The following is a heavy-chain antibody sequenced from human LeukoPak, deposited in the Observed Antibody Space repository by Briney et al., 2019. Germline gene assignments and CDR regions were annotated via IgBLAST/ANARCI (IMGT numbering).Heavy chain of an antibody. CDR3: ARAPQVGATRFCWFDP. J-gene: IGHJ5*02. D-gene: IGHD1-26*01. CDR2: INPNSGGT. V-gene: IGHV1-2*02. Sequence: GASVKFSCKASGYTFTGYYMHWVRQAPGQGLEWMGWINPNSGGTNYAQKFQGRVTMTRDTSISTAYMELSRLRSDDTAVYYCARAPQVGATRFCWFDPWGQGTLVTVSS. CDR1: GYTFTGYY.